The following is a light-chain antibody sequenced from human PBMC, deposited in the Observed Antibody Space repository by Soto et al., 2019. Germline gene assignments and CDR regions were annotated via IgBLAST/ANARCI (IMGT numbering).Light chain of an antibody. Sequence: IVLTHSPVALSVSPGDSSTLSCGARQNVRKNLAWYQQKPGQAPRLLIYGASTRATGIPARFSGDGSGTEFTLTIDSLQSEDFVVYYCLQYDGWPLTFGQGTRLEN. CDR3: LQYDGWPLT. CDR1: QNVRKN. J-gene: IGKJ5*01. CDR2: GAS. V-gene: IGKV3-15*01.